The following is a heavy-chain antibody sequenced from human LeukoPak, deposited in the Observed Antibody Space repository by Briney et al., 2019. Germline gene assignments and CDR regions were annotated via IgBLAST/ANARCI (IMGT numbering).Heavy chain of an antibody. CDR1: GFTFSSYG. Sequence: GGSLRLSCAASGFTFSSYGMHWVRQAPGKGLEWVAFIRYDGSNKYYADSVKGRFTISRDNSKNTLYLQMNSLRAEDTAVYYCAKNGDLYNWFDPWGQGTLVTVSS. CDR2: IRYDGSNK. D-gene: IGHD4-17*01. CDR3: AKNGDLYNWFDP. V-gene: IGHV3-30*02. J-gene: IGHJ5*02.